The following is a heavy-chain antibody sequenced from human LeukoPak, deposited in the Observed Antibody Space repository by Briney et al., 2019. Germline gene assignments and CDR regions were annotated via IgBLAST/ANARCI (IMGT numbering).Heavy chain of an antibody. V-gene: IGHV3-21*01. CDR2: ISTSSSYI. D-gene: IGHD3-10*02. Sequence: TGGSLRLSCTASGFTFSSYSMNWVRQAPGKGLEWVSSISTSSSYIYYADSVKGRFTISRDNAKNSLYLQMNSLKAEDTAVYYCAELGITMIGGVWGKGTTVTISS. J-gene: IGHJ6*04. CDR3: AELGITMIGGV. CDR1: GFTFSSYS.